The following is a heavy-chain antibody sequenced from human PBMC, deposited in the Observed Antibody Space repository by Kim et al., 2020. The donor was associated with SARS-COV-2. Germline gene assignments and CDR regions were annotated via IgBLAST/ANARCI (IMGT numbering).Heavy chain of an antibody. Sequence: GGSLRLSCAASGFTVSSNYMTWVRQAPGKGLEWVAVIYNGGSNYYSDSVKGRFTISRHNSKNTLYLQMNSLRAEDTAVYYCGLTNNGAGSYFGYCGHGTLGTVSS. D-gene: IGHD3-10*01. V-gene: IGHV3-53*04. CDR1: GFTVSSNY. CDR3: GLTNNGAGSYFGY. CDR2: IYNGGSN. J-gene: IGHJ4*03.